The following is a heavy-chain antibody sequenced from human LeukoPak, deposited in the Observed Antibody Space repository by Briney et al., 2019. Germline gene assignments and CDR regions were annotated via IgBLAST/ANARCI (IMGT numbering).Heavy chain of an antibody. J-gene: IGHJ4*02. D-gene: IGHD1-1*01. CDR2: ISSSTTYK. CDR3: AGERSQWNDLY. Sequence: PGGSLRLSCAASGFTFNTYTMKWVRQAPGKGLEWVSSISSSTTYKYYADSVKGRFTISRDNAKNSLYLQMNSLRAEDTAAYYCAGERSQWNDLYWGQGTLVTVSS. CDR1: GFTFNTYT. V-gene: IGHV3-21*01.